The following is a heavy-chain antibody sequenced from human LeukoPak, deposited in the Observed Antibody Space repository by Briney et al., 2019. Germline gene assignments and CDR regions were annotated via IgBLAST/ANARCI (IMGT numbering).Heavy chain of an antibody. V-gene: IGHV3-30*19. CDR2: ISYDGSNK. Sequence: PGRSLRLSCAASGFTFSSYGLHWVRQAPGKGLEWVAVISYDGSNKYYADSVKGRFTISRDNSKNTLYLQMNSLRAEDTAVYYCARSITMVRGVIGYFDYWGQGTLVTVSS. CDR1: GFTFSSYG. CDR3: ARSITMVRGVIGYFDY. J-gene: IGHJ4*02. D-gene: IGHD3-10*01.